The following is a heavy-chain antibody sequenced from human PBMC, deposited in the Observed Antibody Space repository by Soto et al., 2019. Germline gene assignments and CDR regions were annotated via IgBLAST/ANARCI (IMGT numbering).Heavy chain of an antibody. CDR3: ARRGYSYPYYYHYYMDV. V-gene: IGHV5-51*01. CDR1: GYSFTSYW. J-gene: IGHJ6*03. CDR2: IYPGDSDT. Sequence: PGESLKISCKGSGYSFTSYWIGWVRQMPGKGLEWMGIIYPGDSDTRYSPSFQGQVTISADKSISTAYLQWSSLKASDTAMYYCARRGYSYPYYYHYYMDVWGKGTTVTVSS. D-gene: IGHD5-18*01.